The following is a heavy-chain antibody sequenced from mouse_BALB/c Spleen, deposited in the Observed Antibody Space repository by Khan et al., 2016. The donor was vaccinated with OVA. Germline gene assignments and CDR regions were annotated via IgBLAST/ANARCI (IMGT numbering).Heavy chain of an antibody. D-gene: IGHD2-13*01. CDR1: GYSFTGYT. V-gene: IGHV1-37*01. CDR3: VRSASYGDYVEAWFAY. CDR2: INPYNGGT. Sequence: EVQLPQSGPELVKPGASMKMSCKASGYSFTGYTMNWVKQSHVKNLEWIGLINPYNGGTAYNQKFRGKATLTVDKSSNTAYMELLSLTSEDSAVYYCVRSASYGDYVEAWFAYWGQGTLVTVSA. J-gene: IGHJ3*01.